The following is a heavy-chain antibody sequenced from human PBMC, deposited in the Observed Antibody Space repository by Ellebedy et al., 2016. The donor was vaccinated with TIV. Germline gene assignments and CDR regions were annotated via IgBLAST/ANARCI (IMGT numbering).Heavy chain of an antibody. CDR2: VNPISGNT. J-gene: IGHJ4*02. CDR3: ARVPGHGDFKIDY. V-gene: IGHV1-8*01. CDR1: GYTFTNYD. D-gene: IGHD2-21*02. Sequence: ASVKVSCKASGYTFTNYDINWVRQATGQGLEWRGWVNPISGNTGYAPKFRGIVTMTMNTSISTASMELSSLRTEDTAVYYCARVPGHGDFKIDYWGQGTLVTVSS.